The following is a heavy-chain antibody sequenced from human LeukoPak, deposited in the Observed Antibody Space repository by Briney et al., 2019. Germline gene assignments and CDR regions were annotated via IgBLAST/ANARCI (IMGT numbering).Heavy chain of an antibody. CDR1: GGSISSGSYY. V-gene: IGHV4-61*02. J-gene: IGHJ4*02. CDR2: IYTSGST. Sequence: SETLSLTCTVSGGSISSGSYYWSWIRQPAGKGLEWIGRIYTSGSTNYNPSLKSRVTISVDTSKNQFSLKLSSVTAADTAVYYCASVDYSNYAQDYWGQGTLVTVSS. CDR3: ASVDYSNYAQDY. D-gene: IGHD4-11*01.